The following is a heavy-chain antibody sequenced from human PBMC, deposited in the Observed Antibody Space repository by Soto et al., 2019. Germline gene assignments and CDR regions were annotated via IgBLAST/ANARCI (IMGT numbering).Heavy chain of an antibody. Sequence: SEALSLTCSVSGGSISGYYWSGIRQSPAKGLEGIGYIYYSGSTNYKPSRRSRVTISVDTSKNQFSLQLPSLTAADTAVYYCAKYYFLRGSHDAFHIWGQATKVTVS. D-gene: IGHD3-3*01. CDR3: AKYYFLRGSHDAFHI. V-gene: IGHV4-59*01. CDR2: IYYSGST. CDR1: GGSISGYY. J-gene: IGHJ3*02.